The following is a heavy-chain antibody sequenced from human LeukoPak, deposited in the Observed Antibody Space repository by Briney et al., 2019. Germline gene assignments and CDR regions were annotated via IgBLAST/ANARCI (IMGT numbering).Heavy chain of an antibody. CDR3: AKERHPRGVSSYFDY. D-gene: IGHD3-10*01. J-gene: IGHJ4*02. CDR2: ISYDGSNK. Sequence: GGSLRLSCAGFGFIFSNCGFYWVRQAPGKGLEWVAVISYDGSNKSYADSVKGRFTISRDNSKNTLYLQTSSLRAEDTAVYYCAKERHPRGVSSYFDYWGQGTLVTVSS. V-gene: IGHV3-30*18. CDR1: GFIFSNCG.